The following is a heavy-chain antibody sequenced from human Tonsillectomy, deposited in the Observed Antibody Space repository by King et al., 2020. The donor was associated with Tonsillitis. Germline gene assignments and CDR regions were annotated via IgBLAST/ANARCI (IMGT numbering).Heavy chain of an antibody. CDR2: ISGDGGST. CDR1: GFTFDDYA. V-gene: IGHV3-43*02. CDR3: AQSRSYYDFWSGSQDYYYMDV. Sequence: VQLVESGGGVVQPGGSLRLSCAASGFTFDDYAMHWVRQAPGKGLEWVSLISGDGGSTYYADSVKGRFTISRDNSKNSLYLQMNNLRTEDTALYYCAQSRSYYDFWSGSQDYYYMDVWGKGTTVTVSS. J-gene: IGHJ6*03. D-gene: IGHD3-3*01.